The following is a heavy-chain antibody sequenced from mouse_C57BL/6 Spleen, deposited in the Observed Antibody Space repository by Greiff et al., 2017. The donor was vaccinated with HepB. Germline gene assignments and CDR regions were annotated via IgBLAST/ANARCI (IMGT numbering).Heavy chain of an antibody. CDR1: GFTFSSYA. V-gene: IGHV5-4*01. CDR2: ISDGGSYT. Sequence: EVMLVESGGGLVKPGGSLKLSCAASGFTFSSYAMSWVRQTPEKRLEWVATISDGGSYTYYPDNVKGRFTISRDNAKNNLYLQMSHLKSEDTAMYYCARDSGRDFDYWGQGTTLTVSS. J-gene: IGHJ2*01. CDR3: ARDSGRDFDY. D-gene: IGHD3-2*02.